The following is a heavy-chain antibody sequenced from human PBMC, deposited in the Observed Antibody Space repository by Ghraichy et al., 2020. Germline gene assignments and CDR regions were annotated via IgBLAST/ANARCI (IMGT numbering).Heavy chain of an antibody. Sequence: QTLSLTCTFSGFSLSSSGMCVSWIRQPPGKALEWLARIDWDDDKYYSTSLKTRLTISKDTSKNQVVLTMTNMDPVDTATYYCARIVQGYCSGGSCYGRLDPWGLGTLVTVSS. CDR1: GFSLSSSGMC. CDR2: IDWDDDK. V-gene: IGHV2-70*11. J-gene: IGHJ5*02. D-gene: IGHD2-15*01. CDR3: ARIVQGYCSGGSCYGRLDP.